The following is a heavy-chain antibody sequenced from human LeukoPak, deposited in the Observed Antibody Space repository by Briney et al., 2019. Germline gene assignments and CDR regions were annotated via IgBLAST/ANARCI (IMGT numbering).Heavy chain of an antibody. D-gene: IGHD2-15*01. CDR1: GFTFSGYG. J-gene: IGHJ4*02. Sequence: PGGSLRLSCAASGFTFSGYGMHWVRQAPGKGLEWVAVIWYDGSNKYYADSMKGRFTISRDNSKNTLYLQMNSLRAEDTAVYYCARFKGGTAHFDYWGQGTLVTVSS. V-gene: IGHV3-33*01. CDR2: IWYDGSNK. CDR3: ARFKGGTAHFDY.